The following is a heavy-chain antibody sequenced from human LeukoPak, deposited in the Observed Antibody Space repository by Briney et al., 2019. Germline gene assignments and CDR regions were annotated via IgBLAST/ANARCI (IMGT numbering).Heavy chain of an antibody. CDR2: INPNSGGT. CDR1: GYTFTGYY. V-gene: IGHV1-2*02. Sequence: ASVKVSCKASGYTFTGYYMHWVRQAPGQGLEWMGWINPNSGGTNYAQKFQGRVTMTRDTSISTAYMELSRLRSDDTAVYYCAKDQEYQLPYYFDYWGQGTLVTVSS. D-gene: IGHD2-2*01. CDR3: AKDQEYQLPYYFDY. J-gene: IGHJ4*02.